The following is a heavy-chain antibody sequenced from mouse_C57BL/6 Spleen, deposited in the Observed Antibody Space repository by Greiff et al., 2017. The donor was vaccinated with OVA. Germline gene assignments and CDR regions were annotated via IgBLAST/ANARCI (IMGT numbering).Heavy chain of an antibody. CDR3: TSGNWDFWFAY. D-gene: IGHD4-1*01. CDR1: GFTFSSYA. CDR2: ISSGGDYI. V-gene: IGHV5-9-1*02. Sequence: EVQLVESGAGLVKPGGSLKLSCAASGFTFSSYAMSWVRQTPEKRLEWVAYISSGGDYIYYADTVKGRFTISRDNARNTLYLQMSSLKAEDTAMYYYTSGNWDFWFAYWDHRALVTVSA. J-gene: IGHJ3*01.